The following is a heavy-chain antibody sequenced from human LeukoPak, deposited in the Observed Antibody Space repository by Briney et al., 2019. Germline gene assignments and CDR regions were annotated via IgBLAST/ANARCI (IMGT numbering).Heavy chain of an antibody. J-gene: IGHJ4*02. CDR1: GFTFSSYA. CDR2: ISGSGYST. Sequence: GGSLRLSCAASGFTFSSYAMSWVRQAPGKGLEWVSAISGSGYSTYYADSVKGRFTISRDNSKNTLYLQMNSLRAEDTALYFCAQWSRYFGYWGQGTLVTVSS. CDR3: AQWSRYFGY. D-gene: IGHD1-26*01. V-gene: IGHV3-23*01.